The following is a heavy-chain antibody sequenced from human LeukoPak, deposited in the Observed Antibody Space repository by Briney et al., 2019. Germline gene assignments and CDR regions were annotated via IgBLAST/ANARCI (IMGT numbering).Heavy chain of an antibody. D-gene: IGHD1-26*01. CDR3: AKDISVGATPYYFDS. CDR1: GFAFSTYS. Sequence: GGSLRLSCAASGFAFSTYSMNWVRQAPGKGLEWVSSISSSTYIYYADSVKGRVTISRDNAKNSLYLQMNSLRAEDTALYYCAKDISVGATPYYFDSWGQGTLVTVSS. J-gene: IGHJ4*02. V-gene: IGHV3-21*04. CDR2: ISSSTYI.